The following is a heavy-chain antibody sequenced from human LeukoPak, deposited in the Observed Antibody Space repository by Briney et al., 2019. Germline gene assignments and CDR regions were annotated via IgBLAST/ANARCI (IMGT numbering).Heavy chain of an antibody. CDR3: AGAPDFDWLLLFDY. J-gene: IGHJ4*02. CDR1: GYTFTSYG. CDR2: ISAYNGNT. D-gene: IGHD3-9*01. Sequence: ASVKVSCKASGYTFTSYGIIWVRQAPGQGLEWMGWISAYNGNTNYAQKLQGRVTMTTDTSTSTAYMELRSLRSDDTAVYHCAGAPDFDWLLLFDYWGQGTMVTVSS. V-gene: IGHV1-18*01.